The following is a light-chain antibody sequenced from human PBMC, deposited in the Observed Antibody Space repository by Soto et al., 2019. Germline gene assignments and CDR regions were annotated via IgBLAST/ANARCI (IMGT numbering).Light chain of an antibody. J-gene: IGKJ1*01. CDR3: LQHSTYPLT. CDR2: AAS. V-gene: IGKV1-17*01. CDR1: QGIRND. Sequence: DIQMTQFPSSLSASVGDRVTITCRASQGIRNDLGWYQQKPGKAPKRLIYAASSLQSGVPSRFSGSGAGTEFTLAISRLQPEDSATFYCLQHSTYPLTFGQGTKVEIK.